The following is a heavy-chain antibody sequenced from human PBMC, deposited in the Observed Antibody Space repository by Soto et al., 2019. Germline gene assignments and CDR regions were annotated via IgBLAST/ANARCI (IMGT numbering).Heavy chain of an antibody. CDR3: ATLILQGNRYYYDLMDV. D-gene: IGHD2-21*01. V-gene: IGHV1-8*01. CDR1: GYTFTSYD. J-gene: IGHJ6*02. Sequence: ASVKVSCKASGYTFTSYDINWVRQATGQGLEWMGWMNPNSGNTGYAQKFQGRVTMTRNTSISTAYMELSSLRSEDTAVYYCATLILQGNRYYYDLMDVRSQRTTDTGSS. CDR2: MNPNSGNT.